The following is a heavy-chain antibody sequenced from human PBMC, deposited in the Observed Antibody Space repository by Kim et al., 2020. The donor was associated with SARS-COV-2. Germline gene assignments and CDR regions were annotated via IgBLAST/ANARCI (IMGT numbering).Heavy chain of an antibody. V-gene: IGHV3-21*01. CDR1: GFTFSSYS. CDR3: ATVPGRGYSYGFETMDPDY. Sequence: GGSLRLSCAASGFTFSSYSMNWVRQAPGKGLEWVSSISSSSSYIYYADSVKGRFTISRDNAKNSLYLQMNSLRAEDTAVYYCATVPGRGYSYGFETMDPDYWGQGTLVTVSS. CDR2: ISSSSSYI. D-gene: IGHD5-18*01. J-gene: IGHJ4*02.